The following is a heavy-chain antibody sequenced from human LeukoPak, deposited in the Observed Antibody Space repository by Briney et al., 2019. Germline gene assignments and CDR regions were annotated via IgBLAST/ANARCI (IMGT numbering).Heavy chain of an antibody. D-gene: IGHD5-12*01. CDR1: GGSISSSDYY. J-gene: IGHJ5*02. Sequence: SETLSLTCTVSGGSISSSDYYWGWIRQPPGKGVEWIASIYYSGSTYYSPSLRSGVTISVDTSKNQFSLKLRSVTATDTAVYYCARGLTRGYTYGGCFDPWGQGTLVTVSS. CDR2: IYYSGST. CDR3: ARGLTRGYTYGGCFDP. V-gene: IGHV4-39*01.